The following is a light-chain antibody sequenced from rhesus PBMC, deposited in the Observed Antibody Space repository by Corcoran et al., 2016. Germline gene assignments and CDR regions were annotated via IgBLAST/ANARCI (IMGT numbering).Light chain of an antibody. Sequence: DIQMTQSPSSLSASVGDTVTITCRASQSISSWLAWYQQKPGKAPKILIYKASSLQSGVPSRFSGSGSWTDFSLPISTLQPEDFATYYCLQYSSSPYSFGQGTKVEIK. J-gene: IGKJ2*01. CDR3: LQYSSSPYS. CDR1: QSISSW. V-gene: IGKV1-22*01. CDR2: KAS.